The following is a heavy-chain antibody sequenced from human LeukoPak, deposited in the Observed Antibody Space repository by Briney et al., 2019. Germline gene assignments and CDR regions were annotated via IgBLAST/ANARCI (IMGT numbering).Heavy chain of an antibody. V-gene: IGHV3-48*01. CDR2: ISSSSSTI. J-gene: IGHJ4*02. CDR3: ARTVAAAGTVFDY. D-gene: IGHD6-13*01. CDR1: GFTFSSYS. Sequence: PGGSLRLSCAASGFTFSSYSMNWVRQAPGKGLEWVSYISSSSSTIYYADSVKGRFTISRDNAKNSLYLQMNSLRAEDTAVYYCARTVAAAGTVFDYWGQGTPVTVSS.